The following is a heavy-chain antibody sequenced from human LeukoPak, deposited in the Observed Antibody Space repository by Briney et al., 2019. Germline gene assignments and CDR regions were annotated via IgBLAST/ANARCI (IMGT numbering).Heavy chain of an antibody. J-gene: IGHJ4*02. D-gene: IGHD6-13*01. Sequence: SETLSLTCTVSGGSISSSGYYWGWIRQPPGKGLEWIGNIYYSGSTYYNPSLKSRVTISVDTSKNQFSLKLSSVTAADTAVYYCAREHSSSWDQFDYWGQGTLVTVSS. CDR2: IYYSGST. CDR3: AREHSSSWDQFDY. V-gene: IGHV4-39*07. CDR1: GGSISSSGYY.